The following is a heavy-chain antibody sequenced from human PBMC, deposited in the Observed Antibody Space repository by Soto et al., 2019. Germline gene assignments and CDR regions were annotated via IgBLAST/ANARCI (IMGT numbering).Heavy chain of an antibody. V-gene: IGHV1-18*01. CDR1: GGTFSSYA. Sequence: ASVKVSCKASGGTFSSYAISWVRQAPGQGLEWMGWISAYNGNTNYAQKLQGRVTMTTDTSTSTAYMELRSLRSDDTAVYYCARGGSGYDDGAFDIWGQGTMVTVSS. J-gene: IGHJ3*02. CDR3: ARGGSGYDDGAFDI. CDR2: ISAYNGNT. D-gene: IGHD5-12*01.